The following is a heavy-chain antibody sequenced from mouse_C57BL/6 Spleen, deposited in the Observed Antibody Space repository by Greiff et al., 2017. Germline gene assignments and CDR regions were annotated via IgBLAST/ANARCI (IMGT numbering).Heavy chain of an antibody. CDR1: GFTFSSYT. V-gene: IGHV5-9*01. D-gene: IGHD2-4*01. Sequence: DVKLVESGGGLVKPGGSLKLSCAASGFTFSSYTMSWVRQTPEKRLEWVATISGGGGNTYYPDSVKGRFTISRDNAKNTLYLQMSSLRSEDTALYYCARLYDYDYYYAMDYWGQGTSVTVSS. J-gene: IGHJ4*01. CDR3: ARLYDYDYYYAMDY. CDR2: ISGGGGNT.